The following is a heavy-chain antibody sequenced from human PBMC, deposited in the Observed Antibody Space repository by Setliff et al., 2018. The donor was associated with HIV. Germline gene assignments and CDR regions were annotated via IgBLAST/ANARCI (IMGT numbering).Heavy chain of an antibody. Sequence: PGGSLRLSCAASGFTFSNAWMNWVRQAPGKGLEWVAVIWFDGSKKYYADSVKGRFTISRDNSKNTLYLQMNSLRAEDTAVYYCAKGYSGYDCTLDYWGQGTPVTVSS. D-gene: IGHD5-12*01. CDR2: IWFDGSKK. CDR3: AKGYSGYDCTLDY. CDR1: GFTFSNAW. J-gene: IGHJ4*02. V-gene: IGHV3-33*06.